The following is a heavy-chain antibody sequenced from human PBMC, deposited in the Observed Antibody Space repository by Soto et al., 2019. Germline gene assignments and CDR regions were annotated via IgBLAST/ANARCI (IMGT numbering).Heavy chain of an antibody. Sequence: QVQLHESGPGLVQLSGTLSLTCAVSGGSITSNNWWTWVRQPPGKGLEWIGEIYHSGGTNYNPSLKSRLTMSIDKSTHQFSLKLTSVTAADTTVYYCTRDRGAGTFTGYDYWGQGLFVTVSS. CDR1: GGSITSNNW. J-gene: IGHJ4*02. V-gene: IGHV4-4*02. D-gene: IGHD6-19*01. CDR3: TRDRGAGTFTGYDY. CDR2: IYHSGGT.